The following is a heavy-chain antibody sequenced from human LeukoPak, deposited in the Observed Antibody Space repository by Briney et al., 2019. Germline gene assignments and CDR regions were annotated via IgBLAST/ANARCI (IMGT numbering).Heavy chain of an antibody. V-gene: IGHV3-48*04. CDR1: GFTFSSYS. Sequence: GGSLRLSCAASGFTFSSYSMNWVRQAPGKGLEWVSYISSSSSTIYYADSVKGRFTISRDNAKNSLYLQMNSLRAEDTAVYCCARDDFIPNAFDIWGQGTMVTVSS. J-gene: IGHJ3*02. CDR3: ARDDFIPNAFDI. D-gene: IGHD3-16*01. CDR2: ISSSSSTI.